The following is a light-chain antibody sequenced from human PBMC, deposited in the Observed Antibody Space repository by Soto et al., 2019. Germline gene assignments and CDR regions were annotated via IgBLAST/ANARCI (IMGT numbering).Light chain of an antibody. V-gene: IGKV1-5*01. CDR2: DAS. CDR1: QSISNL. CDR3: QQYNSYPPWT. Sequence: DIRMTQSPSTLSTSVGDKVTITCRASQSISNLLAWYQQKPGKAPKLLIFDASSLDGGVPSRFSGSGSGTDFSLPISSLQPDDSATYYCQQYNSYPPWTFGQGTKVEIK. J-gene: IGKJ1*01.